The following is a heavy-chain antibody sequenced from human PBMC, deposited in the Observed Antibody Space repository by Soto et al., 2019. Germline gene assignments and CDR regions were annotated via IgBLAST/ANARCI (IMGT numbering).Heavy chain of an antibody. V-gene: IGHV3-66*01. J-gene: IGHJ4*02. Sequence: EVQLVESGGGLVQPGGSLRLSCAASGFTVGNNYMNWVSQAPGKGLEWVSVIYSGGRTDYADSVKGRFTISRDSSKNTLFLQMNSLRAEDTAIYYCAARAAAAPRWGQGTLVTVSS. CDR1: GFTVGNNY. CDR2: IYSGGRT. D-gene: IGHD6-25*01. CDR3: AARAAAAPR.